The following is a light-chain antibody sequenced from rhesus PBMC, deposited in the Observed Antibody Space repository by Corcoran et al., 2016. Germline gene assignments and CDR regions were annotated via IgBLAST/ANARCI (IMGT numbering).Light chain of an antibody. Sequence: DIQMTQSPSSLSASVGDTVTITCRASQGISSWLAWYQQKPGKAPKLLNYKASSLQSGVPSRFSGSGSGTDFTLTISSLPSEDFATYYCQQYSSRPYSFGQGTKVEIK. CDR3: QQYSSRPYS. CDR2: KAS. J-gene: IGKJ2*01. CDR1: QGISSW. V-gene: IGKV1-22*01.